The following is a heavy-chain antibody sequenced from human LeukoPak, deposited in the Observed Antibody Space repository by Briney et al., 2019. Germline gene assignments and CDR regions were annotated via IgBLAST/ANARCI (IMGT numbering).Heavy chain of an antibody. J-gene: IGHJ4*02. V-gene: IGHV3-23*01. Sequence: GGSLRLSCAASGFTFSSYAMSWVRQAPGKGLEWVSAISGSGGTTYYADYVKGRFTISRDNSKNTLYLQMNSLRVEDTAVYYCAKGGDQSYGKYFDYWGQGTLVTVSS. CDR1: GFTFSSYA. CDR3: AKGGDQSYGKYFDY. D-gene: IGHD5-18*01. CDR2: ISGSGGTT.